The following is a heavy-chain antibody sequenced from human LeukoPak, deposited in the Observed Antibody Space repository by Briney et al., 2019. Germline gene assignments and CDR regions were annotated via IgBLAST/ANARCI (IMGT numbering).Heavy chain of an antibody. Sequence: PGGSLRLSCAASGFTFSSYWMTWVRQAPGKGLEWVASIKQDGTDKYYVDSVKGRFTISRDNAKNSLFLQLGSLRADDTAVYYCARASMGGRDYHLDSWGQGTLVTVSS. CDR2: IKQDGTDK. V-gene: IGHV3-7*01. CDR3: ARASMGGRDYHLDS. D-gene: IGHD4/OR15-4a*01. J-gene: IGHJ4*02. CDR1: GFTFSSYW.